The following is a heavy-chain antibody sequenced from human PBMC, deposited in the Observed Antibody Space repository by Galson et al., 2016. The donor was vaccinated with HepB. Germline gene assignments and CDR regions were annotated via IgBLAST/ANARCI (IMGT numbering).Heavy chain of an antibody. D-gene: IGHD3-16*01. CDR3: VRDMAPGGAGV. J-gene: IGHJ6*02. CDR1: GFTFDDSA. CDR2: IYYNSDRI. V-gene: IGHV3-9*01. Sequence: SLRLSCAASGFTFDDSAMHWVRQTPGKGLEWVSGIYYNSDRIGYADSVRGQFTISRDNARNSLYLQMNSLEPEDSALYYCVRDMAPGGAGVWGQGTTVTVSS.